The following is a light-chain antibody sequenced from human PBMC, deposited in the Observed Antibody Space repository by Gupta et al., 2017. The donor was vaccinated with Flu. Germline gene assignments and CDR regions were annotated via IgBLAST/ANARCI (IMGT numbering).Light chain of an antibody. J-gene: IGKJ3*01. CDR1: QGIGSW. Sequence: GDRVTITCRASQGIGSWLVWYQQKPGETPKLLIYAASSLQSGVSSRFSGSGSGTDFTLTISSLQPEDFATYYCQQAHSFPLTFGPGTKVDLK. CDR2: AAS. CDR3: QQAHSFPLT. V-gene: IGKV1-12*01.